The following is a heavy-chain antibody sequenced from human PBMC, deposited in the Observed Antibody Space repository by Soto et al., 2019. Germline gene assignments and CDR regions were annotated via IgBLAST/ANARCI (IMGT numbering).Heavy chain of an antibody. V-gene: IGHV1-69*04. CDR2: GNPILSMS. CDR3: ATSYGSGYRAFDY. Sequence: QVQLVQSGAEVKRPGSSVKVSCKASGDTFSFYSINWVRQPPGLGLEWMGRGNPILSMSNYAQRFQGRVTMTADKSTSTAYMELSGLRSEDTAMYYCATSYGSGYRAFDYWGQGALVTVSS. D-gene: IGHD3-10*01. CDR1: GDTFSFYS. J-gene: IGHJ4*02.